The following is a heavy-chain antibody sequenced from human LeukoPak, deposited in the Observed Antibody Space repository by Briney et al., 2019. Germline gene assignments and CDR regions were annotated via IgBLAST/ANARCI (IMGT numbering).Heavy chain of an antibody. J-gene: IGHJ4*02. CDR1: GFTFSSYA. CDR3: AKDRGIAVAGTDFDY. Sequence: PGGSLRLSCTASGFTFSSYAMSWVRQAPGKGLEWVSIITGSGGSTYYADSVKGRFTISRDNSKNTLYLQMNSLRAEDTAVYYCAKDRGIAVAGTDFDYWGQGTLVTVSS. V-gene: IGHV3-23*01. D-gene: IGHD6-19*01. CDR2: ITGSGGST.